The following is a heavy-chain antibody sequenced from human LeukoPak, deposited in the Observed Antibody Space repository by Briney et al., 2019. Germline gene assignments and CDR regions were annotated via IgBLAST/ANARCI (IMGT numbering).Heavy chain of an antibody. CDR2: VSSSGST. Sequence: PSETLSLTCTVSGGSISDYYWSWIRQPSEKRLEWIGYVSSSGSTSYNPSLRTRLAISMDTSKNQFSQKLNSVTAADTAVYYCARVIDGGNYWYFDLWGRGTLVTVSS. V-gene: IGHV4-59*01. CDR1: GGSISDYY. CDR3: ARVIDGGNYWYFDL. J-gene: IGHJ2*01. D-gene: IGHD4-23*01.